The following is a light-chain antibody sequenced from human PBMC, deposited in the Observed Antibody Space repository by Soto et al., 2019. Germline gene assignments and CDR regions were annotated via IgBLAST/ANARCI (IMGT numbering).Light chain of an antibody. CDR2: EVV. Sequence: QSALTQPPSASGSPGQSVTISCTGTKNDIGVYDFVSWYQHHPGKAPRLIIYEVVQRPSGVPDRFSGSKSGNTASLTVSGLQAAEEADYFCKSYAGSNTYVFGSGTKVTAL. J-gene: IGLJ1*01. CDR1: KNDIGVYDF. V-gene: IGLV2-8*01. CDR3: KSYAGSNTYV.